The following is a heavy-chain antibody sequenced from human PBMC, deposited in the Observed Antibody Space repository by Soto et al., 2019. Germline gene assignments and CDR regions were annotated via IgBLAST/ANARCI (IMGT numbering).Heavy chain of an antibody. V-gene: IGHV3-30*18. J-gene: IGHJ6*02. Sequence: QVQLVESGGGVVQPGRSLRLSCAASGFTFSSYGMHWIRQAPGKGLESVAVISYDGSTKYYADSVKGRFTISRDNSKNTLYLQMNSLRAEDTAVYYCAKDQAGDGGGMDVWGQGTTVTVSS. CDR2: ISYDGSTK. CDR1: GFTFSSYG. CDR3: AKDQAGDGGGMDV. D-gene: IGHD7-27*01.